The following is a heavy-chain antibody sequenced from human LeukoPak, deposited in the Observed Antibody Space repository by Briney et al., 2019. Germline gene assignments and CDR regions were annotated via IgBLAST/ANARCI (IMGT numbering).Heavy chain of an antibody. V-gene: IGHV5-51*01. J-gene: IGHJ4*02. CDR3: ARLTSGSGPFDY. CDR1: GYIFTSYH. CDR2: IYAGDSDT. Sequence: GESLKISCKGSGYIFTSYHVGWVRLMPGKTLEWMGIIYAGDSDTTYSPSFQGHLTISADKSITTAYLQLSGLKASDTAMYYCARLTSGSGPFDYWGQGTLVTVSS. D-gene: IGHD3-10*01.